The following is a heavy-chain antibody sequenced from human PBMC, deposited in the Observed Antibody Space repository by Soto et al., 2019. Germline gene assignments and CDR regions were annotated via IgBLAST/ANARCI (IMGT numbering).Heavy chain of an antibody. CDR3: ARAASDGVSWWAY. CDR1: GFRFSDHF. D-gene: IGHD2-8*01. Sequence: EVQLMESGGGLVQPGWSLRLSCAASGFRFSDHFIAWVRQATGKGLEWVGRTKSKVDNYITEYAASVKGRFTISRNNSGNLLYLQMNSLKIEDTAMYYGARAASDGVSWWAYWGQGTQVTVSS. V-gene: IGHV3-72*01. CDR2: TKSKVDNYIT. J-gene: IGHJ4*02.